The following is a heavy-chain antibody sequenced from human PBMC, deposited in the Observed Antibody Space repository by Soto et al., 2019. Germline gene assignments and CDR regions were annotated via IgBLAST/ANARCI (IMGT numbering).Heavy chain of an antibody. J-gene: IGHJ2*01. CDR3: ARGRDDYNGWYVDL. CDR1: GCSISTYY. Sequence: SETLSLTCPVSGCSISTYYWNWIRQPPGKGLEWIGYLYYGGSTNYNPSPESRVTISLDTSKNQISLKLSSVTAADTAVYYCARGRDDYNGWYVDLWGRGSLVTVSS. CDR2: LYYGGST. D-gene: IGHD4-4*01. V-gene: IGHV4-59*01.